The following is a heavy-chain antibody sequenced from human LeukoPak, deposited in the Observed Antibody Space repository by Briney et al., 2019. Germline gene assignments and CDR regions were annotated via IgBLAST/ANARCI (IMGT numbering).Heavy chain of an antibody. V-gene: IGHV4-39*01. CDR2: IHYSGST. Sequence: SETLSLTCTVSGGSISSSSYYWGWIRQPPGKGLEWIGSIHYSGSTYYNPSLKSRVTISVDTSKNQFSLKLSSVTAADTAVYYCARTYYRKRAFDYWGQGTLVTVSS. CDR3: ARTYYRKRAFDY. J-gene: IGHJ4*02. CDR1: GGSISSSSYY. D-gene: IGHD3-10*01.